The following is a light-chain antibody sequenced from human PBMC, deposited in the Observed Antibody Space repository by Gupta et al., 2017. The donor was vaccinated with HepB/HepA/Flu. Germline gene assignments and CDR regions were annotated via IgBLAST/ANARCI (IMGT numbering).Light chain of an antibody. CDR3: QQRRSWPPVT. V-gene: IGKV3-11*01. CDR2: DAS. J-gene: IGKJ4*01. CDR1: QSVGDY. Sequence: EIVLTQSPATLSLSPGERATLSCRASQSVGDYLAWFQQKPGQAPRLLIYDASTRATGIPARFSVRGSGTDFTLTISSLEPEDFAVYYCQQRRSWPPVTFGGGTKVEIK.